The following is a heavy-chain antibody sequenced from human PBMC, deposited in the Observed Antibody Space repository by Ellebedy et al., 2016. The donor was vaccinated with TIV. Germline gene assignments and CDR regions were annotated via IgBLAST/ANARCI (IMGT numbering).Heavy chain of an antibody. J-gene: IGHJ3*02. Sequence: GGSLRLXCAASGFTFSGYTMLWVRQAPGKGLEWVSLISSSNSFIYYAASVKGRFTISRDNAKNSLNLQMNSLRGEDTAVYYCARDFGVGHDAFDIWGQGTMVTVSS. D-gene: IGHD3-3*01. CDR1: GFTFSGYT. V-gene: IGHV3-21*01. CDR3: ARDFGVGHDAFDI. CDR2: ISSSNSFI.